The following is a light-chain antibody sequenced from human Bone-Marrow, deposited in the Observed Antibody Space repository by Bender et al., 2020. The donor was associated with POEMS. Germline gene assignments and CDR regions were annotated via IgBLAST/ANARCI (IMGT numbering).Light chain of an antibody. CDR1: SSYIGTFNY. CDR2: DVR. CDR3: LSFTTSGTWV. Sequence: QSALTQPASVSGSPGQPITISCTGSSSYIGTFNYISWYQQLPGKGPKVIIYDVRRRASGVSDRFSGSKSGNTASLTISGLQAEDEADYYCLSFTTSGTWVFGGGTEVTVL. J-gene: IGLJ3*02. V-gene: IGLV2-14*03.